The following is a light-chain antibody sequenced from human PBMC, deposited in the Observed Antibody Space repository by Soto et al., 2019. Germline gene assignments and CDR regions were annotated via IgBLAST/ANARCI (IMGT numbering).Light chain of an antibody. CDR3: QQYANSRT. Sequence: PGERATLFCRASQSVSSNYLSWYQQKPGQAPRLFIHDASSRATGIPDRCSGSGSGTDFTLTISRLEPEDFAVYYCQQYANSRTFGQGTKVEI. V-gene: IGKV3-20*01. CDR2: DAS. J-gene: IGKJ1*01. CDR1: QSVSSNY.